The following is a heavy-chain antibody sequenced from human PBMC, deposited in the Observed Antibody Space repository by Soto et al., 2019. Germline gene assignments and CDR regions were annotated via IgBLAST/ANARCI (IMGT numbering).Heavy chain of an antibody. D-gene: IGHD3-22*01. CDR1: GRSITSYY. V-gene: IGHV4-59*12. J-gene: IGHJ5*02. CDR2: IYDNGIT. Sequence: QVVLQESGPGLVKPSETLSLTCSVSGRSITSYYWSWVRQPPGKGLEWVGYIYDNGITSQNPSLKRRVTMPAGTSQKQLSLTLTSVTGADTPGYYCARTHDSNGYATEFYPWGQVSLVTVTS. CDR3: ARTHDSNGYATEFYP.